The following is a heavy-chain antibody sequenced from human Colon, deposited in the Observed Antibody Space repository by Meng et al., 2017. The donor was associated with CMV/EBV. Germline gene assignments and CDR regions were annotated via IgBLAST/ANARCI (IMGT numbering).Heavy chain of an antibody. J-gene: IGHJ4*02. Sequence: SGYTITNFEITWVRQAPGQGLEWMGWMNPNNGYTGYAQKFQGRVTMTTDTSINTAYMELSSLSSDDTAVYYCAPNYYDSSGYPFFHYWGQGTLVTVSS. CDR3: APNYYDSSGYPFFHY. V-gene: IGHV1-8*01. CDR2: MNPNNGYT. CDR1: GYTITNFE. D-gene: IGHD3-22*01.